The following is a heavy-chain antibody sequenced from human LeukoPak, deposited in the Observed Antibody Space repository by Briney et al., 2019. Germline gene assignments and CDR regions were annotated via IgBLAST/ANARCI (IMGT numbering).Heavy chain of an antibody. J-gene: IGHJ4*02. CDR2: ARSKTGGETT. D-gene: IGHD1-26*01. Sequence: PGGSLRLSCAGSGFTFSDAWLSWVRQAPGKGLDWIGLARSKTGGETTDYAAPVKGRFIISRDDLRHTVYLQMNSLKTEDTGIYYRSWAGRDFHHWGQGTLVTVSS. CDR1: GFTFSDAW. CDR3: SWAGRDFHH. V-gene: IGHV3-15*01.